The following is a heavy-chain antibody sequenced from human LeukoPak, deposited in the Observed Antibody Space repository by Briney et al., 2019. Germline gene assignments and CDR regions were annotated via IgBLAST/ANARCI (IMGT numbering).Heavy chain of an antibody. CDR1: GDSISSTSYS. D-gene: IGHD2-2*01. Sequence: SETLSLTCTVSGDSISSTSYSRGWIRQPPGKGLEWIGSFYYSGSTSYNPSLKSRVTISVDTSKNQVSLKLSSVTAADTAVYYCARHIAGRVVPATITDYWGQGTLVAVSS. CDR3: ARHIAGRVVPATITDY. J-gene: IGHJ4*02. CDR2: FYYSGST. V-gene: IGHV4-39*01.